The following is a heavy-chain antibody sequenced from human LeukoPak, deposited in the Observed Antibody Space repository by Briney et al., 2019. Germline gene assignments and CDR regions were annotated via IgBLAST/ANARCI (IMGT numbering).Heavy chain of an antibody. D-gene: IGHD2-8*01. J-gene: IGHJ4*02. CDR1: GVTFSIYE. CDR3: AREKPVLDY. CDR2: ISSSGSTI. Sequence: GGSLRLSCAASGVTFSIYEVDWVCQAPGKGLEWVSYISSSGSTIYYADSVKGRFTISRDNAKNSLYLQMKRLRVEDRAVYYCAREKPVLDYWGQGTLVTVSS. V-gene: IGHV3-48*03.